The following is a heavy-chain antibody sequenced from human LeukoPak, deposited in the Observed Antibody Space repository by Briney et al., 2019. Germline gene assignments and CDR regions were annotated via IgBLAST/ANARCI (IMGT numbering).Heavy chain of an antibody. Sequence: SETLSLTCAVYGGSFSGYYWTWIRQHPGKGLEWIGNIYYSGSTYFNPSLKTRITISIDTSKNQFSLKLSSVTAADTAVYYCARQTTVTSRGAFDIWGQGTMVTVSS. D-gene: IGHD4-17*01. CDR2: IYYSGST. CDR3: ARQTTVTSRGAFDI. J-gene: IGHJ3*02. V-gene: IGHV4-31*11. CDR1: GGSFSGYY.